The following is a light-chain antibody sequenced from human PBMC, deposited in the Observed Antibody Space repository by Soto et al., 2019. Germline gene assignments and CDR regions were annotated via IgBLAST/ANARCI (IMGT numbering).Light chain of an antibody. CDR1: QSVSSY. J-gene: IGKJ1*01. CDR2: DAS. Sequence: EIVLTQSPATLSLSPGERATLSCRASQSVSSYLAWYQQKPGQAPRLLIYDASNRATGIPARFSGSGSGTDFTLTISSLEPEDFAAYYCQQRSSWPWTFGQGTKVEIK. CDR3: QQRSSWPWT. V-gene: IGKV3-11*01.